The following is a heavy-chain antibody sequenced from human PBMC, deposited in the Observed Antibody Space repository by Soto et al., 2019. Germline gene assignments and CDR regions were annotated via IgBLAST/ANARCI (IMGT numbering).Heavy chain of an antibody. D-gene: IGHD3-10*01. CDR1: GYTFTGYY. Sequence: QVQLVQSGAEVKKPGASVKVSCKASGYTFTGYYMHWVRQAPGQGLEWMGWINPNSGGTNYAQKFQGWVTMTRDTSISTAYRELSRLRSDDTAVYYCASEKFGVDSVAGQYYYYYYGMDVWGQGTTVTVSS. CDR2: INPNSGGT. V-gene: IGHV1-2*04. J-gene: IGHJ6*02. CDR3: ASEKFGVDSVAGQYYYYYYGMDV.